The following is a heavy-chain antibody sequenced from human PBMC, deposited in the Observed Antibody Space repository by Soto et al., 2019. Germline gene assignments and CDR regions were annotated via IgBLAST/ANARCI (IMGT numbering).Heavy chain of an antibody. Sequence: ASVKVSCKASGYTFTGYYMHWVRQAPGQGLEWMGWINPNSGGTNYAQKFQGWVTMTRDTSISTAYMELSRLRSDDTAVYYCARGGYCSSTSCPEMAHTYDYWGQGTLVTVSS. CDR1: GYTFTGYY. J-gene: IGHJ4*02. CDR2: INPNSGGT. V-gene: IGHV1-2*04. CDR3: ARGGYCSSTSCPEMAHTYDY. D-gene: IGHD2-2*01.